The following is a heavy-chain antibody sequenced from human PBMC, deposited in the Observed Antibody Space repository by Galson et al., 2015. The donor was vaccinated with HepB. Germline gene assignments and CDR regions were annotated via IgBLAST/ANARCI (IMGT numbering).Heavy chain of an antibody. Sequence: SVKVSCKASGGTFSTHAISWVRQAPGQGLEWMGGIIPIFGTPNYAQRFQGRLTITADKSTSTAYMELSSLRSEDTAVYFCARAHTAMVSVRAYYYYYGMDVWGQGTTVTVSS. V-gene: IGHV1-69*06. CDR1: GGTFSTHA. J-gene: IGHJ6*02. D-gene: IGHD5-18*01. CDR3: ARAHTAMVSVRAYYYYYGMDV. CDR2: IIPIFGTP.